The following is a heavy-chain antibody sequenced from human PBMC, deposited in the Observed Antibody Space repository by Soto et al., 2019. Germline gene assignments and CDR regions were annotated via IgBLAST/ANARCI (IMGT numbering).Heavy chain of an antibody. J-gene: IGHJ6*02. CDR3: ARPAYYYGSGSYKDVLYGMDV. V-gene: IGHV1-69*01. CDR1: GGTFSSYA. CDR2: IIPIFGTA. Sequence: QVQLVQSGAEVKKPGSSVKVSCKASGGTFSSYAISWVRQAPGQGLEWMGGIIPIFGTASYAQKFQGRVTITADESTSTAYMELSSLRSEDTAVYYCARPAYYYGSGSYKDVLYGMDVWGQGTTVTVSS. D-gene: IGHD3-10*01.